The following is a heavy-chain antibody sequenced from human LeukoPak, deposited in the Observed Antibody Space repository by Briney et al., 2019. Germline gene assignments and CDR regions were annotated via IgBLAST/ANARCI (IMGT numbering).Heavy chain of an antibody. CDR2: IRHDGNRN. CDR3: AKDRGWELELYYFDY. V-gene: IGHV3-30*02. J-gene: IGHJ4*02. Sequence: GGSLRLSCAASGFSFNNYGMHWVRQAPGKGLEWVAFIRHDGNRNSYADSVKGRFTISRDTSKNTLFLQMGNLRGEDTAVYYCAKDRGWELELYYFDYWGQGTLVTVSS. CDR1: GFSFNNYG. D-gene: IGHD4-23*01.